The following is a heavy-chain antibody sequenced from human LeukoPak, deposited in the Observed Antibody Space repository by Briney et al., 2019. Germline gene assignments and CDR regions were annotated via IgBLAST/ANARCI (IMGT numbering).Heavy chain of an antibody. Sequence: GGSLRLSCAASGFTFSDYYMSWIRQAPGKGLEWVSYISSSGSIIYYADSVKGRFTISRDNAKNSLYLQMNSLRAEDTAVYYCARVRGIAAEIDAFDIWGQGTMVTVSS. D-gene: IGHD6-13*01. V-gene: IGHV3-11*04. CDR1: GFTFSDYY. CDR2: ISSSGSII. J-gene: IGHJ3*02. CDR3: ARVRGIAAEIDAFDI.